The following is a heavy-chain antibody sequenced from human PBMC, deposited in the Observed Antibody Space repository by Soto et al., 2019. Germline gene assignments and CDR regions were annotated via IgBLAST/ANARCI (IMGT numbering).Heavy chain of an antibody. CDR2: FDPEDGET. J-gene: IGHJ4*02. CDR1: GYTLTELS. Sequence: ASVKVSCKVSGYTLTELSMHWVRQAPGKGLEWMGGFDPEDGETIYAQKFQGRVTMTEDTSTDTAYIELSSLRYEDTAVYFCATDGGLRGYSGYDLDYWGQGTLVTVSS. D-gene: IGHD5-12*01. CDR3: ATDGGLRGYSGYDLDY. V-gene: IGHV1-24*01.